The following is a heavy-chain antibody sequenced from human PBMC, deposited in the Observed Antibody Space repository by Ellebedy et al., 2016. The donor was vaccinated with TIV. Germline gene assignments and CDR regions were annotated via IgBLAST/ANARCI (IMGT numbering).Heavy chain of an antibody. CDR1: GGSMSSDTYY. J-gene: IGHJ6*02. Sequence: SETLSLXCSVSGGSMSSDTYYWSWIRQPPGKGLEWIGYIHYNGNTHYNPSLKGRVTISIDTSNHQFSLNLTSVTAGDTAMYYCARGRTIDEAVAPKYYYGLDVWGQGTTVIVSS. CDR2: IHYNGNT. CDR3: ARGRTIDEAVAPKYYYGLDV. D-gene: IGHD1-7*01. V-gene: IGHV4-61*01.